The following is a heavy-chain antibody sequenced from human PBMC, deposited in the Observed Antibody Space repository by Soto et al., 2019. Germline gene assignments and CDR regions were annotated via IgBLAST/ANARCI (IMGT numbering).Heavy chain of an antibody. CDR3: PSHYSSGWYYFDY. V-gene: IGHV4-39*01. J-gene: IGHJ4*02. Sequence: SETLSLTCTVSGGSISSSSYYWGWIRQPPGKGLEWIGSIYYSGSTYYNPSLKSRVTISVDTSKNQFSLKLSSVTAADTAVYYCPSHYSSGWYYFDYWGQGTLVTVS. CDR1: GGSISSSSYY. D-gene: IGHD6-19*01. CDR2: IYYSGST.